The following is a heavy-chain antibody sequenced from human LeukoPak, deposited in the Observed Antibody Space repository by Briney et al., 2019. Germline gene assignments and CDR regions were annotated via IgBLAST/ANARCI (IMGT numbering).Heavy chain of an antibody. CDR1: GNSFGNYY. J-gene: IGHJ5*02. Sequence: SETLSLTCTVSGNSFGNYYWSWIRQPAGKGLEWIGRIYTSGSTTYNPSLKSRVTMSVDTSKNQFSLKLSSVTAADTAAYFCTRDTGTTGEVKFDPWGQGTLVTVSS. CDR3: TRDTGTTGEVKFDP. V-gene: IGHV4-4*07. D-gene: IGHD4-17*01. CDR2: IYTSGST.